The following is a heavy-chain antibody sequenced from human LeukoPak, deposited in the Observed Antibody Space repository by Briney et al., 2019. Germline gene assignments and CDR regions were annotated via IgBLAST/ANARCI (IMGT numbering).Heavy chain of an antibody. CDR1: GGSFSDYF. V-gene: IGHV4-34*01. Sequence: SETLSLTCAVYGGSFSDYFWSWIRQPPGKGLEWIGEISHSGSTTYNPSLRSRVTISGDTSKKQFSLKLSSVTAADTAVYYCVTYYYGSSTPKRNYWGQGILVTVSS. CDR3: VTYYYGSSTPKRNY. CDR2: ISHSGST. D-gene: IGHD3-22*01. J-gene: IGHJ4*02.